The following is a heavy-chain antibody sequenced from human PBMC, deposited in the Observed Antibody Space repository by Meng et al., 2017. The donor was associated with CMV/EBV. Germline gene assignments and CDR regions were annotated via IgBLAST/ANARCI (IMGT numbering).Heavy chain of an antibody. Sequence: LPCAASGLTFSRWWMHWVRRAPGKGLVWVTRIKADGSYATYADAVKSRFTISRDNAKNTLYLQMNSLRVEDTAVYYCVGGRSGYMDYWGQGTLVTVSS. J-gene: IGHJ4*02. D-gene: IGHD5-12*01. CDR1: GLTFSRWW. V-gene: IGHV3-74*03. CDR3: VGGRSGYMDY. CDR2: IKADGSYA.